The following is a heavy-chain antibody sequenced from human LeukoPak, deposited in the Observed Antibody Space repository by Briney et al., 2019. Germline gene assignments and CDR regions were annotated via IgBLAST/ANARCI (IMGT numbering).Heavy chain of an antibody. D-gene: IGHD6-13*01. V-gene: IGHV3-7*01. Sequence: GGSLELSCAASGFTFSSYWMSGVRPAPGKGLGGVANIKQDGREKYYVDSVKGRFTISRDNAKNSLYLQMNSLRAEDTAVYYCARSSAGSWYVWFDYWGQGTLVTVSS. CDR3: ARSSAGSWYVWFDY. CDR1: GFTFSSYW. CDR2: IKQDGREK. J-gene: IGHJ4*02.